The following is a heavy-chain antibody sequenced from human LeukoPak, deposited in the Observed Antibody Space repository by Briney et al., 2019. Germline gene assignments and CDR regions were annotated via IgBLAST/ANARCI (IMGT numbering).Heavy chain of an antibody. CDR3: ARDAFDI. J-gene: IGHJ3*02. Sequence: PGGSLRLSCAASGFTFSSYAMHWVRQAPGKGLEYVSAISSNGGSTYYANSVKGRFTISRDNSKNTLYLQMGSLRAEDMAVYYCARDAFDIWGQGTMVTVSS. CDR1: GFTFSSYA. CDR2: ISSNGGST. V-gene: IGHV3-64*01.